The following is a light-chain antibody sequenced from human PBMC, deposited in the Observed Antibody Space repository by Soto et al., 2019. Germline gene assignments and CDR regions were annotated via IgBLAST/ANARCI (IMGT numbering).Light chain of an antibody. CDR2: EDN. CDR3: QSYDSSTPVV. J-gene: IGLJ2*01. Sequence: NFMLTQPHSVSESPGKTVTISCTRSSGSIASNYVQWYQQRPGSAPPTVIYEDNQTPSGVPDRFSGSIDSSSNSASLTISGLKTEDEADYYCQSYDSSTPVVFGGGTKLTVL. V-gene: IGLV6-57*04. CDR1: SGSIASNY.